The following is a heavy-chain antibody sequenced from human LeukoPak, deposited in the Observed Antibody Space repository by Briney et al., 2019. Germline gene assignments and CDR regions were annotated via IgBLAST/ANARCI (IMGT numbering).Heavy chain of an antibody. CDR3: ARGKDGYNCGVNFDY. D-gene: IGHD5-24*01. CDR1: GFTFSSYT. V-gene: IGHV3-21*01. J-gene: IGHJ4*02. Sequence: GGSLRLSCAASGFTFSSYTMNWVRQAPGKXLEWVSSISSSSSNIYYADSVKGRTITSRDNDNNSMYLQMSSLRAEATAVYYCARGKDGYNCGVNFDYWGQGTLVTVSS. CDR2: ISSSSSNI.